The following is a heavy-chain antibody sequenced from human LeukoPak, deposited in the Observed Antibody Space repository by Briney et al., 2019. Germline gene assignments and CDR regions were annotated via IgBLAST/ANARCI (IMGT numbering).Heavy chain of an antibody. V-gene: IGHV4-34*01. Sequence: SETLSLTCAVYGGSFSSYYWSWIRQPPGKGLEWIGEINHSGSTNYNPSLKSRVTISVDTSKNQFSLKLSSVTAADTAVYYCARQPRRRQWLVQGDFDYWGQGTLVTVSS. J-gene: IGHJ4*02. D-gene: IGHD6-19*01. CDR3: ARQPRRRQWLVQGDFDY. CDR2: INHSGST. CDR1: GGSFSSYY.